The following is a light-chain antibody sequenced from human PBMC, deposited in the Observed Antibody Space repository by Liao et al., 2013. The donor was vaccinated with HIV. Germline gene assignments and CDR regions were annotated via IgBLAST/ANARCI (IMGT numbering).Light chain of an antibody. Sequence: SYELTQPPSVSVSPGQTASITCSGDKLGDKYACWYQQKPGQSPVLVIYQDSKRPSGIPERFSGSNSGNTATLTISRVEVGDEADYYCQVWDSGSDHPGVFGGGTKLTVL. J-gene: IGLJ2*01. CDR3: QVWDSGSDHPGV. CDR2: QDS. CDR1: KLGDKY. V-gene: IGLV3-1*01.